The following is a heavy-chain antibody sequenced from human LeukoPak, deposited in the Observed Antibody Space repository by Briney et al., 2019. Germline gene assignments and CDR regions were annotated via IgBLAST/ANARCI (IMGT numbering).Heavy chain of an antibody. D-gene: IGHD6-6*01. V-gene: IGHV4-31*03. CDR3: ARGRSSDY. J-gene: IGHJ4*02. CDR2: IYDSGST. Sequence: SQTLSLTCTVSGGSISSGGYHWSWIRQHPGKGLEWIGYIYDSGSTYYNPSLKSRVTISVDTSKNQFSLKLSSVTAADTAVYYCARGRSSDYWGQGTLVTVSS. CDR1: GGSISSGGYH.